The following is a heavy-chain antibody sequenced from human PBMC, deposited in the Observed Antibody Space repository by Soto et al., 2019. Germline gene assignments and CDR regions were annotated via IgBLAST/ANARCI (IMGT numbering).Heavy chain of an antibody. CDR2: ISGSGDST. V-gene: IGHV3-23*01. D-gene: IGHD1-7*01. CDR1: GFSFTNYF. J-gene: IGHJ3*02. Sequence: XVSLSLSFAASGFSFTNYFMNWVRQTPGKGLEWVSTISGSGDSTYYTDSVKGRFTISRDNSKSTLFLQMNSLRADDSAVYYCVRRAITETTNWGSSDIWGQGTMVTVSS. CDR3: VRRAITETTNWGSSDI.